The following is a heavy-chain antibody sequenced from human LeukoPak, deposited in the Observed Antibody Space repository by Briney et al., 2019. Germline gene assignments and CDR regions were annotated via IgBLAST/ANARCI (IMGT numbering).Heavy chain of an antibody. CDR3: ARGLDYYYYMDV. Sequence: PSETLSLTCTVSGGSISSYYWGWIRQPPGKGLEWIGSIYYSGSTYYNPSLKSRVTISVDTSKNQFSLKLSSVTAADTAVYYCARGLDYYYYMDVWGKGTTVTISS. D-gene: IGHD5-12*01. V-gene: IGHV4-39*01. CDR1: GGSISSYY. J-gene: IGHJ6*03. CDR2: IYYSGST.